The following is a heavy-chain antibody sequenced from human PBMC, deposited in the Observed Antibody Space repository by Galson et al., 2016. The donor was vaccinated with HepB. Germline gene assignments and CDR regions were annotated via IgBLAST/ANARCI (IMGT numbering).Heavy chain of an antibody. CDR3: AKGFMARGWTLFDS. V-gene: IGHV3-23*01. CDR2: VSGGGSGGRT. Sequence: SLRLSCAASGFTFSSFAMNWFRQAPGKGLEWVSTVSGGGSGGRTYYADSVKGRFTISTDNSNNTLYLQMNSLRVEDTAIYYCAKGFMARGWTLFDSWGQGILVTVSS. CDR1: GFTFSSFA. J-gene: IGHJ4*02. D-gene: IGHD3-3*01.